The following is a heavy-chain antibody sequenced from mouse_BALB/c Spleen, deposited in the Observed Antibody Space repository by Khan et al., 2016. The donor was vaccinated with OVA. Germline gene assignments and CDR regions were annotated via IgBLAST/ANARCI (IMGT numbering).Heavy chain of an antibody. CDR1: GFSFSDYY. V-gene: IGHV5-4*02. D-gene: IGHD2-13*01. CDR3: ARGYYGDPFAY. CDR2: ISDGGTYT. J-gene: IGHJ3*01. Sequence: EVELVESGGGLVKPGGSLKLSCAASGFSFSDYYMYWVRQTPEKRLEWLATISDGGTYTYYPDSVKGRFTISRDDAKNNLYLQMSSLKSEDTVMYYCARGYYGDPFAYWGQGTLVTISA.